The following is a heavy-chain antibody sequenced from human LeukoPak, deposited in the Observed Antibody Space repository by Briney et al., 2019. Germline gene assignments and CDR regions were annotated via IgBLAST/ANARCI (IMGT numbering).Heavy chain of an antibody. D-gene: IGHD1-1*01. J-gene: IGHJ5*02. V-gene: IGHV1-38-4*01. Sequence: GASVKVSCSXSGFTITSYGIHWVQQSPGQGLEWMGWINPGNGSPSYAKKFQGRVTMTRDTSTSTVYMELSSLRSEDTAVYYCARSVENWFDPWGQGTLVTVSS. CDR1: GFTITSYG. CDR3: ARSVENWFDP. CDR2: INPGNGSP.